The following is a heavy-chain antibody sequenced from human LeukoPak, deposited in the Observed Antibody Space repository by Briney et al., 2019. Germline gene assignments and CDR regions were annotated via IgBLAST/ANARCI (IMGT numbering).Heavy chain of an antibody. CDR2: IWYDGSNK. CDR3: AKQSSSSWYGDFDY. J-gene: IGHJ4*02. D-gene: IGHD6-13*01. CDR1: GFTFSSYG. Sequence: GGSLRLSCAASGFTFSSYGMHWVRQAPGKGLEWVAVIWYDGSNKYYADSVKGRFTISRDNSKNTLYLQMNSLRAEDTAVYYCAKQSSSSWYGDFDYWGQGTLVTVSS. V-gene: IGHV3-33*06.